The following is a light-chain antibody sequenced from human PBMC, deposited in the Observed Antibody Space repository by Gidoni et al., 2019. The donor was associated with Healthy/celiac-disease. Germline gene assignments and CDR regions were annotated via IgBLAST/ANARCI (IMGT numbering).Light chain of an antibody. CDR2: LGS. CDR3: MQALQTSYT. J-gene: IGKJ2*01. V-gene: IGKV2-28*01. Sequence: DIVMTQSPLSLPVTPGERDCISCRSSQSLLHSNGYNYLDWYLQKPGQSPQLLIYLGSNRASGVPDRFSGSGSGTDFTLKISRVEAEDVGVYYCMQALQTSYTFGQGTKLEIK. CDR1: QSLLHSNGYNY.